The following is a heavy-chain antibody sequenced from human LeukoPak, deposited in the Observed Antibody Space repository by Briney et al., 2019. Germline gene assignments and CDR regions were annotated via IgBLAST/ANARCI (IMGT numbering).Heavy chain of an antibody. CDR3: ATRNLFTRGDDY. Sequence: SETLSLTCTVSGGSITSDKFYWGWIGQPTGKGLEWIGSFYYSGKTYYNPSLKSRVTISVDTSKSQFSLKLTSVTAADTAVYYCATRNLFTRGDDYWSPGTLVTVSS. V-gene: IGHV4-39*01. CDR2: FYYSGKT. J-gene: IGHJ4*02. D-gene: IGHD3-16*01. CDR1: GGSITSDKFY.